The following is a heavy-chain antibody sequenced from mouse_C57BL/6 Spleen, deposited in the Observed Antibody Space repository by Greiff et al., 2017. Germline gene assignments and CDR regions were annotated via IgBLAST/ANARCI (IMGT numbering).Heavy chain of an antibody. CDR2: ISDGGSYT. CDR3: ARASITTVVAFDY. Sequence: EVKLQESGGGLVKPGGSLKLSCAASGFTFSSYAMSWVRQTPEKRLEWVATISDGGSYTYYPDNVKGRFTISRDNAKNNLYLQMSHLKSEDTAMYYCARASITTVVAFDYWGQGTTLTVSS. D-gene: IGHD1-1*01. J-gene: IGHJ2*01. CDR1: GFTFSSYA. V-gene: IGHV5-4*03.